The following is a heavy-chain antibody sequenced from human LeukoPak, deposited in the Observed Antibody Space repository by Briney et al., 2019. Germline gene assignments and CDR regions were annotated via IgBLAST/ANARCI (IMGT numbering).Heavy chain of an antibody. CDR2: IYYSGST. D-gene: IGHD5-24*01. J-gene: IGHJ4*02. V-gene: IGHV4-59*01. Sequence: PSETLSLTCTVSGVSISTYSWNWIRQPLGKGLEWIGYIYYSGSTNYNPSLKSRVTISVDTSKNQFSLKLSSVTAADTAVYYCARVGDGYNLGGYYFDYWGQGTLVTVSS. CDR3: ARVGDGYNLGGYYFDY. CDR1: GVSISTYS.